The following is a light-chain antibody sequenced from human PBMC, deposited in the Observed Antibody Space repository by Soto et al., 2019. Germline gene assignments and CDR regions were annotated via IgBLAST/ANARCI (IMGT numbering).Light chain of an antibody. CDR2: AAS. CDR3: HQYNRYPRT. J-gene: IGKJ1*01. Sequence: DIQMTQFPSSLSASVGDRVNITCRASQGISTWLAWYQQKPERAPKSLIYAASRLQSGVPPRFIVSGSDTDFTLTISSLQPEDFAAYYCHQYNRYPRTFGQGTKVEIK. V-gene: IGKV1D-16*01. CDR1: QGISTW.